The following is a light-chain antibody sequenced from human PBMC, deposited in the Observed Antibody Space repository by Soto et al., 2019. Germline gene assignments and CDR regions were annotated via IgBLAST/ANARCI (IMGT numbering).Light chain of an antibody. V-gene: IGKV3-20*01. Sequence: IVLTQSPGTLASSPGERATLSCRASQSVTSNYLAWYQQKPGQAPRLLIFGASISDTGLPDRFSGSGSGTDITLTISRLETEDFAVYYCQQYGSSPGTFGLGTKVDIK. CDR3: QQYGSSPGT. J-gene: IGKJ1*01. CDR1: QSVTSNY. CDR2: GAS.